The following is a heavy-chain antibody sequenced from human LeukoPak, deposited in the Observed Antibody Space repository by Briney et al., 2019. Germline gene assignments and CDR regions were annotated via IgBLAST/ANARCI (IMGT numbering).Heavy chain of an antibody. CDR3: ARDPSGSLDY. V-gene: IGHV3-21*01. D-gene: IGHD1-26*01. CDR2: ISSSSYI. Sequence: GGSLRLSCAASGFTFSSYSMNRVRQAPGKGLEWVSSISSSSYIYYADSVKGRFTISRDNAKNPLYLQMNSLRAEDTAVYYCARDPSGSLDYWGQGTLVTVSS. CDR1: GFTFSSYS. J-gene: IGHJ4*02.